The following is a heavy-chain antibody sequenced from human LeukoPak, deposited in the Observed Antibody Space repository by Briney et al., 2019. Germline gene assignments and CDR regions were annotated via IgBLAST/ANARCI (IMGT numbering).Heavy chain of an antibody. CDR3: ARDVGNFNY. V-gene: IGHV3-74*01. Sequence: PGGSLRLSCAASGFTFSNYWMHWFRQAPGKGLVWVSRINSDGISTGYADSVKGRFTVSRDNAKKTLYLQMNSLRAEDTAVYYCARDVGNFNYWGQGTLVTVSS. J-gene: IGHJ4*02. CDR2: INSDGIST. CDR1: GFTFSNYW.